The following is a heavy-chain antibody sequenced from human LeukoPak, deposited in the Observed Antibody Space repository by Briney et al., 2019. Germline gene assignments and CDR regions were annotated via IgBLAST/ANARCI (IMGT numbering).Heavy chain of an antibody. V-gene: IGHV3-30*02. CDR1: GFTFSSYD. D-gene: IGHD1-26*01. CDR3: AKGGARLHSYYFDY. CDR2: VRYDGSQK. J-gene: IGHJ4*02. Sequence: AGSLRLSCAASGFTFSSYDMYWVRQAPGKGLDWVAFVRYDGSQKYYADSVKGRFTLSRDNTKKTLYLQMNRLRAEATAVFYCAKGGARLHSYYFDYWGRGTLVTVSS.